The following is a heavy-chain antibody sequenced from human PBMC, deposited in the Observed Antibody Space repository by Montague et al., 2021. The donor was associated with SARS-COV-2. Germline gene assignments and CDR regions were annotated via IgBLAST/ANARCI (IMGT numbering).Heavy chain of an antibody. Sequence: SETLSLTCVVYGGSFSGYYWSWIRQPPGKGLEWIGEINHSGSTNYNPSLKSRVTISVDTSKNQFSLKVTFVTAADTAVYYCARTPVSGYHGGFDSWGQGALVTVSS. V-gene: IGHV4-34*01. D-gene: IGHD2-2*01. CDR2: INHSGST. CDR1: GGSFSGYY. CDR3: ARTPVSGYHGGFDS. J-gene: IGHJ4*02.